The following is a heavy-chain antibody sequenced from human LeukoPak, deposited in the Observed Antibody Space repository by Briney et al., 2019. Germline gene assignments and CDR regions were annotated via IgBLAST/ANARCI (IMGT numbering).Heavy chain of an antibody. CDR2: ISYDGSNK. Sequence: GGSLRLSCAASGFTFSSYAMHWVRQAPGKGLEWVAVISYDGSNKYYADSVKGRFTISKDNSKNTLYLQMNSLRAEDTAVYYCARGAIFGVVITRSAFDIWGQGTMVTVSS. CDR1: GFTFSSYA. J-gene: IGHJ3*02. D-gene: IGHD3-3*01. CDR3: ARGAIFGVVITRSAFDI. V-gene: IGHV3-30*04.